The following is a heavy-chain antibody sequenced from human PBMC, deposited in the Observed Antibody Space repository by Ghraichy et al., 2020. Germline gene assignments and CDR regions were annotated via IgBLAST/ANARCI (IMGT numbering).Heavy chain of an antibody. D-gene: IGHD6-13*01. CDR2: ISWNSGSI. Sequence: GGSLRLSCAASGFTFDDYAMHWVRQAPGKGLEWVSGISWNSGSIGYADSVKGRFTISRDNAKNSLYLQMNSLRAEDTALYYCAKGIAAAGIFNGDFDYWGQGTLVTVSS. V-gene: IGHV3-9*01. CDR1: GFTFDDYA. J-gene: IGHJ4*02. CDR3: AKGIAAAGIFNGDFDY.